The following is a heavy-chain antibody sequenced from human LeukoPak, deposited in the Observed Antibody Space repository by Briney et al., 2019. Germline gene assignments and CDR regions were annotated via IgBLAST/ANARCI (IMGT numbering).Heavy chain of an antibody. CDR1: GYTFTGYY. V-gene: IGHV1-2*06. J-gene: IGHJ4*02. CDR2: TNPNSGGT. Sequence: ASVKVSCKASGYTFTGYYMHWVRQAPGQGLEWMGRTNPNSGGTNYAQKFQGRVTMTRDTSISTAYMELSRLRSDDTAVYYCARGGRGVTHDLDYWGQGTLVTVSS. CDR3: ARGGRGVTHDLDY. D-gene: IGHD2-21*02.